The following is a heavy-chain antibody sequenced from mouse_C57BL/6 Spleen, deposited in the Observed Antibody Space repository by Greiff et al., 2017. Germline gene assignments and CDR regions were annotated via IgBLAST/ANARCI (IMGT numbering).Heavy chain of an antibody. J-gene: IGHJ4*01. Sequence: VQLKESVAELVRPGASVKLSCTASGFNIKNTYMHWVKQRPEQGLEWIGRIDPANGNTKYAPKFQGKATITADTSSNTAYLQLSSLTSEDTAIYYCARKLRLPLYAMDYWGQGTSVTVSS. D-gene: IGHD3-2*02. V-gene: IGHV14-3*01. CDR2: IDPANGNT. CDR1: GFNIKNTY. CDR3: ARKLRLPLYAMDY.